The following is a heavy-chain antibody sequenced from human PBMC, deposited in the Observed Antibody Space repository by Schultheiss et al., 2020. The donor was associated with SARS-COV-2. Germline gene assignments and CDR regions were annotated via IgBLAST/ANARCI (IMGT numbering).Heavy chain of an antibody. J-gene: IGHJ4*02. CDR1: GFTFSSFP. CDR2: ISSGGGNQ. Sequence: GGSLRLSCAASGFTFSSFPMHWVRQAPGKGLEWVARISSGGGNQYYADSVKGRFTISRDNSRNTLYLQMNSLRAEDTALYYCARDGEAARFFDYWGQGTLVTVSS. CDR3: ARDGEAARFFDY. V-gene: IGHV3-30*01. D-gene: IGHD6-6*01.